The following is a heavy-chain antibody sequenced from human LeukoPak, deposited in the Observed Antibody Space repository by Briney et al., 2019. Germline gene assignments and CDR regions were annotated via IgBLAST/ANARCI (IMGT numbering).Heavy chain of an antibody. Sequence: GGSLRLSCAASGFTFSSYWMSWVRQAPGKGLDWVSLISYDGNNAYYADSVRGRFTISRDNSKDTLYLEMNSLRAEDTAIYYCARDIQLSTWGLGTMVTVSS. CDR1: GFTFSSYW. D-gene: IGHD5-24*01. J-gene: IGHJ3*01. CDR3: ARDIQLST. V-gene: IGHV3-23*01. CDR2: ISYDGNNA.